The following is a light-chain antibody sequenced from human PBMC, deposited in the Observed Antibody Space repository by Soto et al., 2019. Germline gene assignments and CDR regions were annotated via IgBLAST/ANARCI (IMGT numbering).Light chain of an antibody. Sequence: QSVLTQPASVSGSPGQSLTISCTGTSSDVGGYNYVSWYQQHPGKAPKLMIYDVSNRPSGVSNRFSGSKSGNTASLTISGLHAEDEADYYCSSYTSSSTVVFGGGTKVTVL. CDR1: SSDVGGYNY. V-gene: IGLV2-14*01. CDR2: DVS. J-gene: IGLJ2*01. CDR3: SSYTSSSTVV.